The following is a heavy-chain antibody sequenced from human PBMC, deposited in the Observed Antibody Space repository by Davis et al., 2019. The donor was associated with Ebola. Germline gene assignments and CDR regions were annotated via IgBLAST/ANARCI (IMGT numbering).Heavy chain of an antibody. J-gene: IGHJ4*02. CDR2: IGGGGGSI. V-gene: IGHV3-23*01. CDR3: TRGRHSEPTYNDY. D-gene: IGHD1-1*01. CDR1: GFTFSSSA. Sequence: GESLKISCAASGFTFSSSAMSWGRQAPGKGLEWVSSIGGGGGSIYYADSVKGRFTISRDNAKNSLYLQMNSLRAEDTAVYYCTRGRHSEPTYNDYWGQGTLVTVSS.